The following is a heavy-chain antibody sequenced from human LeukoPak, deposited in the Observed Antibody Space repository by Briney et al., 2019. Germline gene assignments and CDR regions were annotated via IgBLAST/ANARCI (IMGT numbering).Heavy chain of an antibody. CDR3: ARVLYRDYYDSSGYYL. CDR1: GGSINSSSYY. CDR2: IYYSGST. D-gene: IGHD3-22*01. Sequence: SETLSLTLTVSGGSINSSSYYWGWIRQPPGDGLGGICDIYYSGSTNYNPSLKSRVTISVDTSKNQFSLKLSSVTAADTAVYYCARVLYRDYYDSSGYYLWGQGTLVTVSS. V-gene: IGHV4-61*05. J-gene: IGHJ4*02.